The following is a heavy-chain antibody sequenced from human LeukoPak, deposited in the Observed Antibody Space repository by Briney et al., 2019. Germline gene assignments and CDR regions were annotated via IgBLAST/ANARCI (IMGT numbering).Heavy chain of an antibody. Sequence: PSETLSLTCAVYGGSFSGYYWSWIRQPPGKGLEWIGDIYCSGGTNYYASLKSRVTISVDPSKHQFSLKLSSVTAADTAVYYCARGRPIPTYDCWSGLHRYYMDVWGKGTTVTVSS. D-gene: IGHD3-3*01. J-gene: IGHJ6*03. CDR1: GGSFSGYY. V-gene: IGHV4-59*01. CDR2: IYCSGGT. CDR3: ARGRPIPTYDCWSGLHRYYMDV.